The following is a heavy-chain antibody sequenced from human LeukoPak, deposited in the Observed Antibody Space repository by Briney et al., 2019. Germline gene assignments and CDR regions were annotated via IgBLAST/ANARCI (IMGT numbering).Heavy chain of an antibody. D-gene: IGHD1-26*01. CDR3: ARESGDPDAFDI. CDR1: GFTFSSYW. Sequence: GGSLRLSCAASGFTFSSYWMHWVRQAPGKGLVWVSRINSDGSSTSYADSVKGRFTNSRDNAKNTLYLQMNSLRAEDTAVYYCARESGDPDAFDIWGQGTMVTVSS. J-gene: IGHJ3*02. V-gene: IGHV3-74*01. CDR2: INSDGSST.